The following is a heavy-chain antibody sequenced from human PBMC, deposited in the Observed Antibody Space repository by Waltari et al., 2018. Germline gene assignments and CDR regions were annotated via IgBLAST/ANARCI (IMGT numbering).Heavy chain of an antibody. CDR3: ATRIAYYYDSSGYYFNY. CDR1: GYTLTDLS. V-gene: IGHV1-24*01. J-gene: IGHJ4*02. CDR2: VDPEDGET. D-gene: IGHD3-22*01. Sequence: QVQLVQSGAEVKKPGASVKVSCKVSGYTLTDLSMHWVRQAPGQGLEWMGGVDPEDGETIDAQTFQGRVTMSEDTSTDTSYMELSSLRSEDTAVYYCATRIAYYYDSSGYYFNYWGQGSLVTVSS.